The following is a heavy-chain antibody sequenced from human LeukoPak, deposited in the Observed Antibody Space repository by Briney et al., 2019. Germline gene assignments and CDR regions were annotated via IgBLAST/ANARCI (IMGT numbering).Heavy chain of an antibody. J-gene: IGHJ6*02. CDR3: AREPPGEPYYYGMDV. D-gene: IGHD7-27*01. CDR2: INTNTGNP. V-gene: IGHV7-4-1*02. CDR1: GYTFTRYA. Sequence: GASVKVSCKASGYTFTRYAMNWVRQAPGQGLEWMGWINTNTGNPTYGQGFTGRFVFSLDTSVSTSYLQISSLKAEDTAVYYCAREPPGEPYYYGMDVWGQGTTVTVSS.